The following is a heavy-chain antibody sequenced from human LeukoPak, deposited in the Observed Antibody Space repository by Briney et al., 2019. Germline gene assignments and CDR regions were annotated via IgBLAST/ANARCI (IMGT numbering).Heavy chain of an antibody. D-gene: IGHD3-10*01. J-gene: IGHJ4*02. V-gene: IGHV3-15*01. CDR2: IKSKTDGGTT. CDR1: GFTFSNAW. CDR3: TTDRWFGELLLH. Sequence: GGSLRLSCAASGFTFSNAWMSWVRHAPGKGLEWVGRIKSKTDGGTTDYAAPVQGRFTISRDDSKNTLYLQMNSLKNEDTAVYYCTTDRWFGELLLHWGQGTLVTVSS.